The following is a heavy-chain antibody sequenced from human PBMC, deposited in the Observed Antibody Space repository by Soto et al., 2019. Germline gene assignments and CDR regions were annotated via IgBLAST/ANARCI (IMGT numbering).Heavy chain of an antibody. V-gene: IGHV3-15*01. CDR2: IKSKTDGGTT. CDR1: RVPSSNAW. D-gene: IGHD2-2*02. CDR3: TTNVPAAIYAFDI. Sequence: LXLSGAASRVPSSNAWMSWLLHAPGKGLEWVGRIKSKTDGGTTDYAAPVKGRFTISRDDSKNTLYLQMNSLKTEDTAVYYCTTNVPAAIYAFDIWGQGTMVTVSS. J-gene: IGHJ3*02.